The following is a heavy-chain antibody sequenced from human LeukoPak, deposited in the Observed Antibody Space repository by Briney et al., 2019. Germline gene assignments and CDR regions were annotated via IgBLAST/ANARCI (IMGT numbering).Heavy chain of an antibody. Sequence: GGSLRLSCAASGFTFDDYGMYWVRQAPGEGLEWVSSINWNSGTIAYADSVKGRFTISRDNAKSSLYLQMHSLRAEDTALYYCATSLRGFYNFALDVWGQGTTVTVSS. CDR2: INWNSGTI. J-gene: IGHJ6*02. D-gene: IGHD5/OR15-5a*01. V-gene: IGHV3-9*01. CDR3: ATSLRGFYNFALDV. CDR1: GFTFDDYG.